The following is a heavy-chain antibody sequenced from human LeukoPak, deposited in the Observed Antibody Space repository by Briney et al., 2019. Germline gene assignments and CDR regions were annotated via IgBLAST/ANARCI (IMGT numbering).Heavy chain of an antibody. D-gene: IGHD2-15*01. V-gene: IGHV1-46*01. Sequence: ASVKVPCKASGYTFTSYYMHWVRQAPGQGLEWMGIINPSGGSTSYAQKFQGRVTMTRDMSTSTVYMELSSLRSEDTAVYYCASTSGVVAATVGWFDPWGQGTLVTVSS. J-gene: IGHJ5*02. CDR3: ASTSGVVAATVGWFDP. CDR2: INPSGGST. CDR1: GYTFTSYY.